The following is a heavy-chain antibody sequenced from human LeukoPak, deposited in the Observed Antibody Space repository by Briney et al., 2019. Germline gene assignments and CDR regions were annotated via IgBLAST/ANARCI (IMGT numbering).Heavy chain of an antibody. J-gene: IGHJ6*02. D-gene: IGHD3-10*01. CDR3: ASGVVLWFGESDYGMDV. CDR1: GYTFTGYY. V-gene: IGHV1-2*02. Sequence: GASVKVSCKASGYTFTGYYMHWVRQAPGQGLEWMGWINPNSGGTNYAQKFQGRVTMTRNTSISTAYMELSSLRSEDTAVYYCASGVVLWFGESDYGMDVWGQGTTVTVSS. CDR2: INPNSGGT.